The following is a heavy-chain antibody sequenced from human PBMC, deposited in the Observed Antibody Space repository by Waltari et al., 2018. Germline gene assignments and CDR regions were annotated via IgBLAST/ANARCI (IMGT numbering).Heavy chain of an antibody. CDR2: IYHSGST. Sequence: QVQLQESGPGLVKPSETLSLTCAVSGYSISSGYYWGWIRQPPGKGLEWIGSIYHSGSTYYNPSLKSRVTISVDTSKNQFSLKLSSVTAADTAVYYCARDLLWFGELYGVDPWGQGTLVTVSS. V-gene: IGHV4-38-2*02. J-gene: IGHJ5*02. D-gene: IGHD3-10*01. CDR1: GYSISSGYY. CDR3: ARDLLWFGELYGVDP.